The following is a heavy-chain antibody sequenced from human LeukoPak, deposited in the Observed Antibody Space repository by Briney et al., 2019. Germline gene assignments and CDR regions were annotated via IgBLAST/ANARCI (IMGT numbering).Heavy chain of an antibody. J-gene: IGHJ3*02. CDR1: GFTFSSYS. Sequence: GGSLRLSCAASGFTFSSYSMNWVRQAPGKGLEWVSSISSSSSYIYYADSVKGRFTISRDNAKNSLYLQMNSLRAEDTAVYYCAALLADYYDSSGYYYVDDAFDIWGQGTMVTVSS. V-gene: IGHV3-21*01. D-gene: IGHD3-22*01. CDR2: ISSSSSYI. CDR3: AALLADYYDSSGYYYVDDAFDI.